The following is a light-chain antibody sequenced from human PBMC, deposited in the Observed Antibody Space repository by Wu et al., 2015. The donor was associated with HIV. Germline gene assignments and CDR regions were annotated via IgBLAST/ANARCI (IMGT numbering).Light chain of an antibody. Sequence: EIVLTQSPGTLSLSPGERATLSCRASQTLSSIYLAWYQQKPGQAPRLLIYGSSTRATGIPDRFSGSGSGTDFTLTISRLEPEDFAMYYCQQYGDSAYSFGQGTKLDIK. V-gene: IGKV3-20*01. CDR3: QQYGDSAYS. CDR2: GSS. J-gene: IGKJ2*03. CDR1: QTLSSIY.